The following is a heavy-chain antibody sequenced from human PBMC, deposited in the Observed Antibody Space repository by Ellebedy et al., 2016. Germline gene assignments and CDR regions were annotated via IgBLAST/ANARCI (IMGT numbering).Heavy chain of an antibody. J-gene: IGHJ4*02. CDR1: GFTFDDYA. D-gene: IGHD6-13*01. V-gene: IGHV3-9*01. CDR2: ISWNIGSI. Sequence: GGSLRLSCEASGFTFDDYAMHWVRQALGKGLEWASGISWNIGSIGYADPVKGRFTISRDNAKESLYLQMNSLRAEDTALYYCAKGSWYGLIYYFDYWGQGTLVTVSS. CDR3: AKGSWYGLIYYFDY.